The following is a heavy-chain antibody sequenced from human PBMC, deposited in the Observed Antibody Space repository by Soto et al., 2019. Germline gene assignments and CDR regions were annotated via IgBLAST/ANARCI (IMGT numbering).Heavy chain of an antibody. CDR1: GFTFSNAW. CDR3: TTGYDSSGLIDY. J-gene: IGHJ4*02. Sequence: PGGSLRLSCAASGFTFSNAWMSWVRQAPGKGLEWVGRIKSKTDGGTTDYAAPVKGRFTISRDDSKNTLYLQMNSLKTEDTAVYYCTTGYDSSGLIDYWGQGTLVTVSS. D-gene: IGHD3-22*01. CDR2: IKSKTDGGTT. V-gene: IGHV3-15*01.